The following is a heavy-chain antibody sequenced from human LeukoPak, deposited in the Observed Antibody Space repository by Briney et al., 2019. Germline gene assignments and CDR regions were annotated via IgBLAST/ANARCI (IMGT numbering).Heavy chain of an antibody. D-gene: IGHD5-12*01. CDR1: GGSFSGYY. V-gene: IGHV4-34*01. Sequence: KPSETLSLTCAVYGGSFSGYYWSWIRQPPGKGLEWIGEINHSGSTNYNPSLKSRVTISVDTSKNQFSLKLSSVTAADTAVYYCARGDDSGYDEGGFDYWGQGTLVTVSS. CDR3: ARGDDSGYDEGGFDY. CDR2: INHSGST. J-gene: IGHJ4*02.